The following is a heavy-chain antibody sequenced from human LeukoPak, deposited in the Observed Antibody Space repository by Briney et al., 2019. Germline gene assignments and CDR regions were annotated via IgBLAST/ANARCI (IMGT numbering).Heavy chain of an antibody. CDR1: GFTFSRYG. CDR3: AKIRAARPGY. D-gene: IGHD6-6*01. V-gene: IGHV3-23*01. Sequence: TGGSLRLSCAASGFTFSRYGMNWVRQAPGKGLEWVSGISDSGATMYYADSVKGRFTISRDNSKNMLYLQMHSLRPEDTAIYYCAKIRAARPGYWGQGTLVTVSS. CDR2: ISDSGATM. J-gene: IGHJ4*02.